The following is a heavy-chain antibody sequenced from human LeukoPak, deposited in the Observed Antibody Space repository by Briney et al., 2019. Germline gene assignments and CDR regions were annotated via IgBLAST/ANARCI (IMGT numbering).Heavy chain of an antibody. CDR1: GGSISSYY. D-gene: IGHD5-18*01. CDR3: ARVHTAMVRYWYFDL. CDR2: IYYSGST. V-gene: IGHV4-59*01. Sequence: SETLSLTCTVAGGSISSYYWSWIRQPPGKGLERIGHIYYSGSTNYNPSLKSRVTISVDTSKNQFSLKLSSVTAADTAVYYCARVHTAMVRYWYFDLWGRGTLVTVSS. J-gene: IGHJ2*01.